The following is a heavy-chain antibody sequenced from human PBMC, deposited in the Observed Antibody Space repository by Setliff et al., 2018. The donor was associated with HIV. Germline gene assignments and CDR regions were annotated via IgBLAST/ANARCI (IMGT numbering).Heavy chain of an antibody. Sequence: GGSLRLSCAASGFTFSSYSMNWVRQAPGKGLEWISFICRSGSTIYYANSVKGRFTVSRDNAKNSLYLQMNSLRAEDTAIYYCARDRRIQLWTHDAFDIWGQGTMV. J-gene: IGHJ3*02. CDR1: GFTFSSYS. CDR2: ICRSGSTI. D-gene: IGHD5-18*01. CDR3: ARDRRIQLWTHDAFDI. V-gene: IGHV3-48*04.